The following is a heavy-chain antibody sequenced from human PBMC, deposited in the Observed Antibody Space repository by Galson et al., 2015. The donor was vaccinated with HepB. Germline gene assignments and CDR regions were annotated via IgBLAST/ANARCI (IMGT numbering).Heavy chain of an antibody. D-gene: IGHD3-22*01. J-gene: IGHJ4*02. V-gene: IGHV3-23*01. Sequence: SLRLSCAASGFTFSSYAMSWVRQAPGKGLEWVSAISGSGGSTYYADSVKGRFTISRDNSKNTLYLQMNSLRAEDTAVYYCAKDTRITMIVVVITVFDYWGQGTLVTVSS. CDR1: GFTFSSYA. CDR2: ISGSGGST. CDR3: AKDTRITMIVVVITVFDY.